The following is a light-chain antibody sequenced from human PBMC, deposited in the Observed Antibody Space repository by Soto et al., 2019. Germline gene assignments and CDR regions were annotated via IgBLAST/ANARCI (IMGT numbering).Light chain of an antibody. CDR3: QHYNSYSEA. Sequence: EILLTQSPGTLSLSPGERATLSCRASQSVSNLAWYQQKPGQAPRLLIYGASNRATGIPDRFSGSGSGTDFTLTISSLQPDDFETYYCQHYNSYSEAFGQGTKVDIK. V-gene: IGKV3-20*01. CDR2: GAS. J-gene: IGKJ1*01. CDR1: QSVSN.